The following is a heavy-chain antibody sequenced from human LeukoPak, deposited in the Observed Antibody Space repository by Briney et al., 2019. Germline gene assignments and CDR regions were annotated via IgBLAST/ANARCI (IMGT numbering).Heavy chain of an antibody. CDR2: IYYSGST. Sequence: SETLSLTCPVSGGSIRSYYWSWIRQPPGKGLEWIGYIYYSGSTNYNPSLKSRVTISVDTSKIQFSLKLSSVTAADTAVYYCARYLRATDAFDIWGQGTMVTVSS. CDR1: GGSIRSYY. CDR3: ARYLRATDAFDI. J-gene: IGHJ3*02. V-gene: IGHV4-59*01.